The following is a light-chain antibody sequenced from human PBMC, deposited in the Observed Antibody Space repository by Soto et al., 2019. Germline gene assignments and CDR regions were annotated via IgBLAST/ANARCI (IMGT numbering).Light chain of an antibody. CDR1: QSVSSW. Sequence: DIQMTQSPSTLSASVGDRVIIACRASQSVSSWLAWYQQKPGKAPKLLIYDASSLKSGVPSRFSGRGSGTEFTLTISGLQPDDVATYYCQQYNSYSPWTFGQGTKVDIK. CDR2: DAS. CDR3: QQYNSYSPWT. V-gene: IGKV1-5*01. J-gene: IGKJ1*01.